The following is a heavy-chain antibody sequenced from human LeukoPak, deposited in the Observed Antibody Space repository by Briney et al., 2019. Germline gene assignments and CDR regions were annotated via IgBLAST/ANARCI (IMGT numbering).Heavy chain of an antibody. Sequence: GGSLRLSCAASGFTFSNAWMSWVRQAPGKGLEWVSYISSSGSTIYYADSVKGRFTISRDNAKNSLYLQMNSLRAEDTAVYYCAREEWSFDYWGQGTLVTVSS. D-gene: IGHD3-3*01. CDR2: ISSSGSTI. CDR3: AREEWSFDY. CDR1: GFTFSNAW. J-gene: IGHJ4*02. V-gene: IGHV3-11*01.